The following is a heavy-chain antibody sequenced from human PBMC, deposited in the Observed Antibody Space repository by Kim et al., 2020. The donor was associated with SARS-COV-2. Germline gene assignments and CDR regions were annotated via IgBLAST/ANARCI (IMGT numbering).Heavy chain of an antibody. J-gene: IGHJ3*02. CDR3: AREMGTRDDSSGDDAFDI. CDR1: GYTFTGYY. CDR2: INPNSGGT. Sequence: ASVKVSCKASGYTFTGYYMHWVRQAPGQGLEWMGWINPNSGGTNYAQKFQGRVTMTRDTSISTAYMELSRLRSDDTAVYYCAREMGTRDDSSGDDAFDIWGQGTMVTVSS. V-gene: IGHV1-2*02. D-gene: IGHD3-22*01.